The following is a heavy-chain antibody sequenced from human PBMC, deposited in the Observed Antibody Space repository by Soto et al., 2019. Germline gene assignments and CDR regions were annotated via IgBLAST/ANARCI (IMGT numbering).Heavy chain of an antibody. Sequence: GGSLRLSCTASGFTFGDYAMSWFRQAPGKGLEWVGFIRSKAYGGTTEYAASVKGRFTISRDDSKSIAYLQMNSLKTEDTAVYYCTRWGTFFGVVIWFDPWGQGTLVTVSS. CDR3: TRWGTFFGVVIWFDP. CDR1: GFTFGDYA. J-gene: IGHJ5*02. D-gene: IGHD3-3*01. CDR2: IRSKAYGGTT. V-gene: IGHV3-49*03.